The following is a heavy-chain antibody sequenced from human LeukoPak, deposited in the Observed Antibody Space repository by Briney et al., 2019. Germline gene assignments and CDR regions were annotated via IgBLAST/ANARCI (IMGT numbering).Heavy chain of an antibody. Sequence: SETLSLTCAVYGGSFSGYYWSWIRQPPGKGLEWIGEINHSGSTNYNPSLKSRVTISVDTSKNQFSLKLSSVTAADTAVYYCARASSIAGIFDYWGQGTLVTVSS. D-gene: IGHD6-6*01. CDR2: INHSGST. CDR1: GGSFSGYY. J-gene: IGHJ4*02. CDR3: ARASSIAGIFDY. V-gene: IGHV4-34*01.